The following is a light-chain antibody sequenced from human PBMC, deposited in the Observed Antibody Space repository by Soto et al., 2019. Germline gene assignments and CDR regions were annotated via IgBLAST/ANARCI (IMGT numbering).Light chain of an antibody. Sequence: EIVLTQSPGTLSLSPGERSTLSFISSQSVSSNYLAWYQQKPGQAPKVLIYRASSRATGIPDRFSGSGSGTDFTLTISRLEPEDFAVYYCQQYGSSPLTFGGGTKVDI. CDR3: QQYGSSPLT. CDR2: RAS. V-gene: IGKV3-20*01. J-gene: IGKJ4*01. CDR1: QSVSSNY.